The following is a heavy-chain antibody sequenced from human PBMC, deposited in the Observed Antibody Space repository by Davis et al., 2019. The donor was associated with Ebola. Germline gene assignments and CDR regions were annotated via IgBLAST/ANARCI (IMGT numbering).Heavy chain of an antibody. CDR3: ARGHYDFWSGYPDY. CDR2: IYHSGST. Sequence: SETLSPTCAVSGGSISSSNWWSWVRQPPGKGLEWIGEIYHSGSTNYNPSLKSRVTISVDKSKNQFSLKLSSVTAADTAVYYCARGHYDFWSGYPDYWGQGTLVTVSS. CDR1: GGSISSSNW. V-gene: IGHV4-4*02. D-gene: IGHD3-3*01. J-gene: IGHJ4*02.